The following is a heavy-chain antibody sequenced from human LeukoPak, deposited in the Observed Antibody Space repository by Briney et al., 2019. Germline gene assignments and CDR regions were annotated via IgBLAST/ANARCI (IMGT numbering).Heavy chain of an antibody. CDR3: ARGTAAAPNYYYYYMDV. V-gene: IGHV4-59*01. D-gene: IGHD6-13*01. Sequence: PSETLSLTCTVSGGSISSYYWSWIRQPPGKGLEWIGYIYYSGSTNYNPSLKSRVTISVDTSKNQFSLKLSSVTAADTAVYYCARGTAAAPNYYYYYMDVWGKGTTVTISS. CDR1: GGSISSYY. J-gene: IGHJ6*03. CDR2: IYYSGST.